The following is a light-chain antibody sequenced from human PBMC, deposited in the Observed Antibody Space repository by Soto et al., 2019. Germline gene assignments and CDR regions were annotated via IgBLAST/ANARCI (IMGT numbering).Light chain of an antibody. J-gene: IGKJ4*01. CDR1: QSVSSF. CDR2: DVS. CDR3: QQRINWPLT. V-gene: IGKV3-11*01. Sequence: EIVLTQSPATLSLSPGERATLSCRASQSVSSFLARYQQRPGQPPRLLIYDVSNRATGSPTRFSGSGSGTDFTLTISSLEPEDFAVYYCQQRINWPLTFGGGTKVEIK.